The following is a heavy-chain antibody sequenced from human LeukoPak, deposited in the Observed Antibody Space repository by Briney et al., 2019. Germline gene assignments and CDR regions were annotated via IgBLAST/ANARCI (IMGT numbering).Heavy chain of an antibody. CDR1: GFTFDDYG. Sequence: GGSLRLTCAASGFTFDDYGMSWVRQAPGKGLEWVSGINWSGGSTGYADSVKGRFTISRDNANNSLYLQMNSLRAEDTALYYCARDRTTRGNNYYDSSGYYRTDAFDIWGQGTMVTVSS. D-gene: IGHD3-22*01. CDR2: INWSGGST. V-gene: IGHV3-20*04. CDR3: ARDRTTRGNNYYDSSGYYRTDAFDI. J-gene: IGHJ3*02.